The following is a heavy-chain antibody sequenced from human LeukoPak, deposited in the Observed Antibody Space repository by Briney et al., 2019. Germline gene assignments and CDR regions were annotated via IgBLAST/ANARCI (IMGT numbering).Heavy chain of an antibody. CDR3: AKALGEWFGELFYDAFDI. J-gene: IGHJ3*02. D-gene: IGHD3-10*01. Sequence: PGGSLRLSCAASGFTFSSYAMSWVRQAPGKGLEWVSAISGSGGSTYYADSVKGRFTISRDNSKNTLYLQMNSLRAEDTAVYYCAKALGEWFGELFYDAFDIWGQGTMVTVSS. V-gene: IGHV3-23*01. CDR2: ISGSGGST. CDR1: GFTFSSYA.